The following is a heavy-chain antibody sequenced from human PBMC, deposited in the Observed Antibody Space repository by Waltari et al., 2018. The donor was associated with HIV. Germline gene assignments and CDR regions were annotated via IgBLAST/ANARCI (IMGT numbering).Heavy chain of an antibody. Sequence: QVQLQVSGPGRVRPSETLSLTCGVSGYSIRSGYYWGWIRQPPGKGLEWIGTIYHSGSTYDNPALKGRSTISVDTAKHKFYLKLTSVTAADTDISYCARAGSGCYWYFELCGRGTLVTVSS. CDR3: ARAGSGCYWYFEL. V-gene: IGHV4-38-2*01. CDR2: IYHSGST. D-gene: IGHD6-19*01. J-gene: IGHJ2*01. CDR1: GYSIRSGYY.